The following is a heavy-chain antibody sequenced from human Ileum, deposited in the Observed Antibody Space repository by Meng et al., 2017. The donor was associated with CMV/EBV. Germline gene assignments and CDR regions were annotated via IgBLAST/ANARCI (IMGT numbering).Heavy chain of an antibody. CDR3: AILGYNSVGAFHFEY. CDR2: IRSKANSQTA. V-gene: IGHV3-72*01. D-gene: IGHD1-14*01. J-gene: IGHJ4*01. Sequence: MDWVRQTPGKGLEWVGRIRSKANSQTAEYGTSVQGRVTVSRDDSQNSLYLQMNRLKTEDTAVYLCAILGYNSVGAFHFEYWGQGTLVTVSS.